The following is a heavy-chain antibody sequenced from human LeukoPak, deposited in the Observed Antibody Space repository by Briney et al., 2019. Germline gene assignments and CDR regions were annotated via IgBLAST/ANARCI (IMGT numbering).Heavy chain of an antibody. CDR2: IRYDGGNK. V-gene: IGHV3-30*02. CDR3: AKPTVTHFDY. D-gene: IGHD4-17*01. Sequence: HPGGSPRLSCAVSGFTFRSYGMHWVRQAPGKGLEWVAFIRYDGGNKYYADSVKGRFTISRDNSKNTLYLQMISLRTEDTAVYYCAKPTVTHFDYWGQGTLVTVSS. CDR1: GFTFRSYG. J-gene: IGHJ4*02.